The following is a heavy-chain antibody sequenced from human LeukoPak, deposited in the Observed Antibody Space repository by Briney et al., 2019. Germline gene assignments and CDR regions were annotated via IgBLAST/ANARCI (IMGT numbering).Heavy chain of an antibody. CDR1: GGSINNYY. J-gene: IGHJ5*02. V-gene: IGHV4-59*01. D-gene: IGHD3-3*01. Sequence: SETLSLTCSVSGGSINNYYWNWIWQPPGKGLEWIGYGHYSGSTNYNPSLKSRVTISVDTSRNQFSLKLSSVTAADTAVYYCGRSDNDFWSGNPNWVDTWGQGTLVTVSS. CDR2: GHYSGST. CDR3: GRSDNDFWSGNPNWVDT.